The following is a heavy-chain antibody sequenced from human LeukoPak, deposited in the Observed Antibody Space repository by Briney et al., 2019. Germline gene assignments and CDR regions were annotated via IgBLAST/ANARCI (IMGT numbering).Heavy chain of an antibody. J-gene: IGHJ4*02. CDR2: LYTSGST. V-gene: IGHV4-61*09. Sequence: PSETLSLTCTVSGGSISSGSYYWTWIRQPAGKGLEWIEHLYTSGSTTYNPSLQSRVTISADTSKNQFSLRLTSVTAADTAVYYCARAGGSVGWYGTIDSWGQGMLVTVSS. D-gene: IGHD6-19*01. CDR3: ARAGGSVGWYGTIDS. CDR1: GGSISSGSYY.